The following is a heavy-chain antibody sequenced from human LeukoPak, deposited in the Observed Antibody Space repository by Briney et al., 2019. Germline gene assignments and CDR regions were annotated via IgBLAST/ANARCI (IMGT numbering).Heavy chain of an antibody. CDR2: IIPIFGTA. D-gene: IGHD3-10*01. V-gene: IGHV1-69*13. CDR3: ARDTNGILWFGEFAY. Sequence: EASVKVSCKASGGTFSSYAISWVRQAPGQGLEWMGGIIPIFGTANYAQKFQGRVTITADESTSTAYMELSSLRSEDTAVYYCARDTNGILWFGEFAYWGQGTLVTVSS. CDR1: GGTFSSYA. J-gene: IGHJ4*02.